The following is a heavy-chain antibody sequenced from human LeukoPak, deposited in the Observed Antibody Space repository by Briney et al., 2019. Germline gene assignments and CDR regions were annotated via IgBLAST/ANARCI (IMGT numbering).Heavy chain of an antibody. Sequence: PGGSLRLSCAASGFTFSSYAMSWVRQAPGKGLEWVSTISGSGTSTYYADSVKGRFAISTDNSNNTLYLQMNSLRAEDTAIYYCAKGNSGCSSTSCYAGSLGYWGQGTQVTVSS. CDR3: AKGNSGCSSTSCYAGSLGY. CDR2: ISGSGTST. J-gene: IGHJ4*02. V-gene: IGHV3-23*01. D-gene: IGHD2-2*01. CDR1: GFTFSSYA.